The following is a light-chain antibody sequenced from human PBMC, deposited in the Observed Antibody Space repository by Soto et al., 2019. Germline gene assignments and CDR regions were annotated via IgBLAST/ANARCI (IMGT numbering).Light chain of an antibody. CDR1: SSDIGGHDY. V-gene: IGLV2-14*01. CDR2: DVS. CDR3: NSYTSSSSIV. Sequence: QSALTQPASVSGSPGQSITISGTGTSSDIGGHDYVSWFQQHPGKAPKLMIYDVSHRPSGVSNRFSGSKSGNTASLTISGLQAEDEADYYCNSYTSSSSIVFGGGTKLTVL. J-gene: IGLJ2*01.